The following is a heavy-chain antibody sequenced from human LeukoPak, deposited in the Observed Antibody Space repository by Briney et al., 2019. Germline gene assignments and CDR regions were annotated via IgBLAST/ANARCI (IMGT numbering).Heavy chain of an antibody. CDR2: IRYDGTSK. CDR1: GFAFSTYG. Sequence: GGSLRLSCAASGFAFSTYGMHWVRQAPDRGLEWVAFIRYDGTSKYYADSVKGRFTISRDNSKNTLYLEMNSLRAEDTAVYYWAKGYSSGWKVDFWGQGTLATVSS. D-gene: IGHD6-19*01. J-gene: IGHJ4*02. V-gene: IGHV3-30*02. CDR3: AKGYSSGWKVDF.